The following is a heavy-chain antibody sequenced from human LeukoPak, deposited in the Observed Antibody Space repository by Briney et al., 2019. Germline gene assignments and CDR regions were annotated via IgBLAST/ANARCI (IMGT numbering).Heavy chain of an antibody. V-gene: IGHV3-23*01. J-gene: IGHJ1*01. Sequence: GGSLRLSCAASGLTFNIYAMSWVRQAPEKGLEWVSAISETSRKTYYSDPVKGRFTISRDNSKNTLYLQMNDLRDEDTAVYYCVQEARRDGYKLAPVAEHWGQGTLVTVSS. CDR3: VQEARRDGYKLAPVAEH. CDR2: ISETSRKT. CDR1: GLTFNIYA. D-gene: IGHD5-24*01.